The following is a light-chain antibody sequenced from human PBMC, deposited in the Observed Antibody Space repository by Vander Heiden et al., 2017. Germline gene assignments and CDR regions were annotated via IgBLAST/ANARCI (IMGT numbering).Light chain of an antibody. J-gene: IGKJ2*01. CDR3: QQDDSTPKT. CDR1: QSVLYSSNNKNY. CDR2: WAS. V-gene: IGKV4-1*01. Sequence: DIVMTQSPDSLAVSLGERATINCKSSQSVLYSSNNKNYLAWYQQKPGQPPKLLIYWASTRESGVPDRFSGSGSATDFTLTISSLQAEDVAVYYCQQDDSTPKTFGQGTKLEIK.